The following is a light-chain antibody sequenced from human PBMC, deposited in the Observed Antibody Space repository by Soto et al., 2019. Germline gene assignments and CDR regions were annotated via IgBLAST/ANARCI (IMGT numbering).Light chain of an antibody. Sequence: EIVLTQSPATLSVSPGERATLSCRASQVVSSDLGWYQQKPGQAPRLLIYDASNRHTGIPARFSGSGSGTDFTLTISSLEPEDFAVYYCQQRSNWPLTFGGGTKVEIK. J-gene: IGKJ4*01. CDR1: QVVSSD. CDR3: QQRSNWPLT. CDR2: DAS. V-gene: IGKV3-11*01.